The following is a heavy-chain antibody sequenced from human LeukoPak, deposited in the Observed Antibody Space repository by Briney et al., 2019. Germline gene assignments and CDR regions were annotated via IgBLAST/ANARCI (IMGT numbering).Heavy chain of an antibody. CDR2: INHSGST. J-gene: IGHJ4*02. Sequence: PSETLSLTCAVYGGSFSGYYWSWIRQPPGKGLEWIGEINHSGSTNYNPSLKSRVTTSVDTSKNQFSLKLSSVTAADTAVYYCARSSFLTMIHKRPFDYWGQGTLVTVSS. V-gene: IGHV4-34*01. CDR3: ARSSFLTMIHKRPFDY. CDR1: GGSFSGYY. D-gene: IGHD3-22*01.